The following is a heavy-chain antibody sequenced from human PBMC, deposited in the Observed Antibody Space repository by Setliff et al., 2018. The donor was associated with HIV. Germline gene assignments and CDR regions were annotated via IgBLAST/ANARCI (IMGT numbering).Heavy chain of an antibody. CDR1: GGSISTYY. Sequence: PSETLSLTCTVSGGSISTYYWSWIRQSPGKGLEWIGYVHYSGNTRYNPSLKSRVTISVDTSKNKFSLKLSSVTAADTAVYYCASEKVAWTVSDSFFEFWGQGVPVTSPQ. J-gene: IGHJ4*02. V-gene: IGHV4-59*01. CDR2: VHYSGNT. D-gene: IGHD2-15*01. CDR3: ASEKVAWTVSDSFFEF.